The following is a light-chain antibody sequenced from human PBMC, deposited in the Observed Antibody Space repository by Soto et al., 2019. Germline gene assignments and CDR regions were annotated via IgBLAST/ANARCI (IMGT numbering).Light chain of an antibody. CDR1: QSVDSN. CDR3: QQYNNWPRT. J-gene: IGKJ1*01. V-gene: IGKV3-15*01. Sequence: EVVMTQSPATLSVSPGERATLSCRASQSVDSNLVWYQQKPGQAPRLLIYGVSTRATGIPDRFSGSGSGTEFTLTISSLQSEDFAVYYWQQYNNWPRTFGQGTRVEIK. CDR2: GVS.